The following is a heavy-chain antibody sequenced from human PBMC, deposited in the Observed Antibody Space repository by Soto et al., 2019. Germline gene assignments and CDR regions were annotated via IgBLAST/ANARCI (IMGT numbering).Heavy chain of an antibody. CDR3: ARMKLVRLDH. CDR2: INPASQLR. J-gene: IGHJ4*02. Sequence: QVQLLQSGTEVKRPGSSVKVSCRASGVSFNSYGFAWVRQAPGRGLEWVGKINPASQLRNYQQSLQGGVTITADTSTRTAYMELSGLTSEDTAVYYCARMKLVRLDHWGQGTLVTVSS. D-gene: IGHD2-21*01. CDR1: GVSFNSYG. V-gene: IGHV1-69*09.